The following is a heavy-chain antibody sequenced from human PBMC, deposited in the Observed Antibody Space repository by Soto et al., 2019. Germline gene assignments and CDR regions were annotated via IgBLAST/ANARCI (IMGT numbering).Heavy chain of an antibody. CDR2: INHSGST. J-gene: IGHJ6*03. CDR3: ARGVGEDIVVVPAATHYMDV. CDR1: GGSFSGYY. D-gene: IGHD2-2*01. Sequence: SETLSLTCAIYGGSFSGYYWSWIRQPPGKGLEWIGEINHSGSTNYNPSLKSRVTISVDTSKNQFPLKLSSVTAADTAVYYCARGVGEDIVVVPAATHYMDVWGKGTTVTVYS. V-gene: IGHV4-34*01.